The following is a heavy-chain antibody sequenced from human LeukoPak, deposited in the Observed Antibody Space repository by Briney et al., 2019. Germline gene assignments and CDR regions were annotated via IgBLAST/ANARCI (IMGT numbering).Heavy chain of an antibody. CDR3: ARVGDYALKD. J-gene: IGHJ4*02. CDR1: GGSISSYY. Sequence: SETLSLTCTVSGGSISSYYWSWIRQPAGKGLEWIGRIYTSGSTNYNPSLKSRVTVSVDTSKNQCTQKLSSVTAADTAVYYCARVGDYALKDWGQGTLVTVSS. V-gene: IGHV4-4*07. CDR2: IYTSGST. D-gene: IGHD3-16*01.